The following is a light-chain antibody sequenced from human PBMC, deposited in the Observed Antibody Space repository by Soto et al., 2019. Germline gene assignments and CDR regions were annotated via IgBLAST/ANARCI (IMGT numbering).Light chain of an antibody. J-gene: IGLJ1*01. CDR2: EVS. CDR3: SSYTSIRTLLYV. Sequence: QSALTQPASVSGSPGQSVTISCTGTSSDVGGYQYVTWYQQHPGKAPKLIIYEVSNRPSGVSDRFSGSKSGNTASRTISGLQAEDDADYYCSSYTSIRTLLYVFGTGTKVTV. V-gene: IGLV2-14*01. CDR1: SSDVGGYQY.